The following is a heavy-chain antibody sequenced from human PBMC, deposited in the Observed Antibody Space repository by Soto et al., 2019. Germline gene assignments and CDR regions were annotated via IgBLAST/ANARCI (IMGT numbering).Heavy chain of an antibody. CDR3: APKRYSSSWYWFDP. V-gene: IGHV3-23*01. Sequence: EVQLLESGGGLVQPGGSLRLSCAASGFTFSSYAMSWVRQAPGKGLEWVSAISGSGGSTYYADSVKGRFTISRDNSKNTLYLQMNSLRAVDTAVYYCAPKRYSSSWYWFDPWGQGTLVTVSS. D-gene: IGHD6-13*01. J-gene: IGHJ5*02. CDR1: GFTFSSYA. CDR2: ISGSGGST.